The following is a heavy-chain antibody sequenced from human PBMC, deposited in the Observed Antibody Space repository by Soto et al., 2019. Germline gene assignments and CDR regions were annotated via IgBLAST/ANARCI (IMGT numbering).Heavy chain of an antibody. V-gene: IGHV4-39*01. CDR1: GGSIGSSSHY. CDR3: ARHAVNPNFEY. Sequence: LETLPLTCPVSGGSIGSSSHYWAWIRQPPGKGLEWIGSIYYSGNTYYNASLKSRVTISVDTSKNEFSLKLTSVTAADTAVYYCARHAVNPNFEYWGQGTLVTVSS. J-gene: IGHJ4*02. D-gene: IGHD3-16*02. CDR2: IYYSGNT.